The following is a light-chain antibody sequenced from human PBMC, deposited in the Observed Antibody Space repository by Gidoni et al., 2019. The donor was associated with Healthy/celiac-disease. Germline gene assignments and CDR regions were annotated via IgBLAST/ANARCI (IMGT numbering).Light chain of an antibody. CDR1: QSVSSY. V-gene: IGKV3-11*01. CDR2: DAS. Sequence: EIVLTQSPATLSLSPGERATLSCRASQSVSSYLAWYQQKPGQAPRLLIYDASNRATGIPARCSGSGSGTDGTLTIRRLEPEDFAVYYCQQRSNWLTFGGGTKVEIK. J-gene: IGKJ4*01. CDR3: QQRSNWLT.